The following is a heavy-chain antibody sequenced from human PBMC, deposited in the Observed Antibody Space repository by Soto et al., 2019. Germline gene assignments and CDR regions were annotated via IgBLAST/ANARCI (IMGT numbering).Heavy chain of an antibody. J-gene: IGHJ6*02. CDR2: ISWDGGST. D-gene: IGHD6-6*01. Sequence: GGSLRLSCAASGFTFDDYTMHWVRQAPGKGLEWVSLISWDGGSTYYADSVKGRFTTSRENSKNSLYLQMNSLRTEDTALYYCAKDIDGIAARPHYYYYYGMDVWGQGTTVTVSS. CDR1: GFTFDDYT. V-gene: IGHV3-43*01. CDR3: AKDIDGIAARPHYYYYYGMDV.